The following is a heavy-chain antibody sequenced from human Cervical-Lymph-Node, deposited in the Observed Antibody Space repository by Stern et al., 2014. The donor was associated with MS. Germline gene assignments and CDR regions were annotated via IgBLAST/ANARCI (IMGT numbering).Heavy chain of an antibody. J-gene: IGHJ4*02. CDR1: GYTFTDYA. Sequence: QVQLVQSGAEVKKPGASVKVSCTASGYTFTDYAISWVRQAPGQGLEWMAWISAYNGDTNVAQEVQGRVSLTTDTATSTAYMELRSLRSDDTAVYYCAVLSVDADFDYWGQGTLVTVSS. D-gene: IGHD5-18*01. CDR3: AVLSVDADFDY. CDR2: ISAYNGDT. V-gene: IGHV1-18*01.